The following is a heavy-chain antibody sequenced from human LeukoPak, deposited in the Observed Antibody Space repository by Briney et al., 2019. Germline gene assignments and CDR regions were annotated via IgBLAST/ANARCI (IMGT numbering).Heavy chain of an antibody. Sequence: GGSLRLSCAASGFTFSSYGMHWVRQAPGKGLEWVAVISYDGSNKYYADSVKGRFTISRDNSKNTLYLQMNSLRAEDTAVYYCARDKPSSSSWYHYYYYGMDVWGQGTTVTVSS. CDR1: GFTFSSYG. J-gene: IGHJ6*02. CDR3: ARDKPSSSSWYHYYYYGMDV. V-gene: IGHV3-30*03. CDR2: ISYDGSNK. D-gene: IGHD6-13*01.